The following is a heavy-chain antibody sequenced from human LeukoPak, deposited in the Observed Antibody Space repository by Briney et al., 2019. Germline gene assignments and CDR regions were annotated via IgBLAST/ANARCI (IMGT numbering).Heavy chain of an antibody. Sequence: PSETLSLTCAVSGGSISSSNWWSWVRQPPGKGLEWIGEIYHSGSTNYNPSLKSRVTISVDTSKNQFSLKLSSVTAADTAVYYCARVASTDYGGNSAYYYYYYMDVWGKGTTVTVSS. D-gene: IGHD4-23*01. CDR2: IYHSGST. CDR1: GGSISSSNW. J-gene: IGHJ6*03. V-gene: IGHV4-4*02. CDR3: ARVASTDYGGNSAYYYYYYMDV.